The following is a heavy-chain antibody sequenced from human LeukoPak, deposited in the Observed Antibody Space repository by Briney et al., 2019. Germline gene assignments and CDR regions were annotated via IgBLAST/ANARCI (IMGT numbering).Heavy chain of an antibody. J-gene: IGHJ4*02. CDR1: GFTFSSYA. CDR3: ARTGSTSWEYDY. D-gene: IGHD2-2*01. CDR2: ISSNGGST. Sequence: GGSLRLSCAASGFTFSSYAMHWVRQAPGKGLEYVSAISSNGGSTYYANSVKGRFTISRDNSKNTLYLQMGSLRAEDMAVYYCARTGSTSWEYDYWGQGTLVTVSS. V-gene: IGHV3-64*01.